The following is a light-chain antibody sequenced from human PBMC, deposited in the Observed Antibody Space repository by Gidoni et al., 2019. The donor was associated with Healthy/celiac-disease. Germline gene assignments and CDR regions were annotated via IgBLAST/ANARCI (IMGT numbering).Light chain of an antibody. J-gene: IGKJ2*01. Sequence: EIVMTQSPATLSVSPGERATLSCRASQSVSSNLAWYQQKPGQAPRLLIYGASTRATGIPARFSGSGSGTEFTLTISSLRSKAFAVYYCQQYNNWPMYTFGQGTKLEIK. CDR3: QQYNNWPMYT. CDR1: QSVSSN. V-gene: IGKV3-15*01. CDR2: GAS.